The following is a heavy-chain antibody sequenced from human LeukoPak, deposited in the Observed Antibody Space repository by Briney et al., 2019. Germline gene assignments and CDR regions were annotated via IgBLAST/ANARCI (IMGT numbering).Heavy chain of an antibody. CDR1: GGSISTYY. CDR2: IYYSGST. J-gene: IGHJ4*02. V-gene: IGHV4-59*01. Sequence: SETLSLTCTVSGGSISTYYWSWIRQPPGKGLEWIGYIYYSGSTNYNPSLKSRVTITVDTSQNQFSLKLTSVTAADTAVYYCARHYSGTPYYFDYWGQGTLVTVSS. D-gene: IGHD3-10*01. CDR3: ARHYSGTPYYFDY.